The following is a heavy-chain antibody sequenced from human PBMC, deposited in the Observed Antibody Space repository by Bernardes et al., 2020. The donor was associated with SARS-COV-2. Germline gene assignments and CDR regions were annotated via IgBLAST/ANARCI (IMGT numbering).Heavy chain of an antibody. Sequence: ASVKVSCKVSGYTLTELSMHWVRQAPGKGLEWMGGFDPEDGETIYAQKFQGRVTMTEDTSTDTAYMELSSLRSEDTAMYYCATTSVFGVEPNWFDPWGQGTLVTVSS. CDR2: FDPEDGET. V-gene: IGHV1-24*01. D-gene: IGHD3-3*01. CDR1: GYTLTELS. CDR3: ATTSVFGVEPNWFDP. J-gene: IGHJ5*02.